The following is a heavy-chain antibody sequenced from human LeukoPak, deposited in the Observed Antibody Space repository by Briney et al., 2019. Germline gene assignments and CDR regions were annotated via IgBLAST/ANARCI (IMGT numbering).Heavy chain of an antibody. CDR3: ARVAEKADTAMAEDYYYYMDV. V-gene: IGHV4-38-2*01. CDR1: GYSLSSGYY. D-gene: IGHD5-18*01. J-gene: IGHJ6*03. CDR2: IYHSGST. Sequence: PSETLSLTCAVSGYSLSSGYYWGWIRQPLGRGLEWTGSIYHSGSTYYNPSLKSRVTISVDTSKSPFSLKLSSVTAADTAVYYCARVAEKADTAMAEDYYYYMDVWGKGTTVTVSS.